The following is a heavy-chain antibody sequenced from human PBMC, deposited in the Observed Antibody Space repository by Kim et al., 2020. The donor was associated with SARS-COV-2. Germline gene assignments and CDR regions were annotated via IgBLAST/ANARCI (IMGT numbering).Heavy chain of an antibody. J-gene: IGHJ4*02. CDR1: GGSISSSNW. D-gene: IGHD1-20*01. CDR2: IYHSGST. V-gene: IGHV4-4*02. CDR3: ARGNWNDEFYYFDY. Sequence: SETLSLTCAVSGGSISSSNWWSWVRQPPGKGLEWIGEIYHSGSTNYNPSLKSRVTISVDKSKNQFSLKLSSVTAADTAVYYCARGNWNDEFYYFDYWGQGTLVTVSS.